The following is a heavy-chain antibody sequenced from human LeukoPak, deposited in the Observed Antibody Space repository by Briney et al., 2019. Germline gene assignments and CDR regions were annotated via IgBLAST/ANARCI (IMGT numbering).Heavy chain of an antibody. CDR1: GFTFDDYA. CDR2: ISWNSGSI. Sequence: PGGSLRLSCAASGFTFDDYAMHWVRQAPGKGLEWVSGISWNSGSIGYADSVKGRFTISRDNAKNSLYLQMNSLRAEDMALYYCAKDSEGYFDYWGQGTLVTVSS. V-gene: IGHV3-9*03. CDR3: AKDSEGYFDY. J-gene: IGHJ4*02.